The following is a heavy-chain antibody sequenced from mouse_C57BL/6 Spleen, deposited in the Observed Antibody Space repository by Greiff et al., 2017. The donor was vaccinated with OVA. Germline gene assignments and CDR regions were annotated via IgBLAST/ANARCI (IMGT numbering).Heavy chain of an antibody. CDR2: IDPSDSYT. J-gene: IGHJ4*01. CDR1: GYTFTSYW. CDR3: ARGDAMDY. V-gene: IGHV1-50*01. Sequence: QVQLQQPGAELVKPGASVKLSCKASGYTFTSYWMQWVNQRPGQGLVWIGEIDPSDSYTNYNQKFKGKATLTVDTSSSTAYMQLSSLTSEDSAVYYCARGDAMDYWGQGTSVTVSA.